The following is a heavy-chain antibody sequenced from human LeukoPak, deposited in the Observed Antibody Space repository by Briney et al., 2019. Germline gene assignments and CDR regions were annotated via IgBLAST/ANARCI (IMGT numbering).Heavy chain of an antibody. CDR3: ARVTFGGPSRGFDP. Sequence: SETLSLTCTVSGGSISSYYWSWIPQPAGKGLEWIGRIYTSGSTNYNPSLKSRVTMSVDTSKNQFSLKLGSVTAADTAVYYCARVTFGGPSRGFDPWGQGTLVTVSS. CDR2: IYTSGST. J-gene: IGHJ5*02. CDR1: GGSISSYY. D-gene: IGHD3-16*01. V-gene: IGHV4-4*07.